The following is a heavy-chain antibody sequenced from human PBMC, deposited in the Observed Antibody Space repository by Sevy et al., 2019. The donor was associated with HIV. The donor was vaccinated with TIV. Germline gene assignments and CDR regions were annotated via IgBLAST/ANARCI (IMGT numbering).Heavy chain of an antibody. Sequence: SETLSLTCTVSGDSITTYYWSWIRQPPGKGLEWIGYIYYIGGSTNYIPSLKSRVTISVDTSKNQVSLKLTSVTPADTAIYYCARWAGGGQSAVFDYWGQGTPVTVSS. D-gene: IGHD6-25*01. J-gene: IGHJ4*02. CDR2: IYYIGGST. CDR3: ARWAGGGQSAVFDY. CDR1: GDSITTYY. V-gene: IGHV4-59*01.